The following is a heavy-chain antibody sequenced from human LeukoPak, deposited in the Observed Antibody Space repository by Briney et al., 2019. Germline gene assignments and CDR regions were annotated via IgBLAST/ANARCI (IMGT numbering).Heavy chain of an antibody. D-gene: IGHD3-10*01. CDR2: IYYSGST. CDR1: GGSISSYY. J-gene: IGHJ5*02. CDR3: ARDYYGSGSYSVWFDP. Sequence: PSETLSLTCTVSGGSISSYYWSWIRQPPGKGLEWIGYIYYSGSTNYNPSLKSRVTISVDTSKNQFSLKLSSVTAADTAVYYCARDYYGSGSYSVWFDPWGQGTLVTVSS. V-gene: IGHV4-59*01.